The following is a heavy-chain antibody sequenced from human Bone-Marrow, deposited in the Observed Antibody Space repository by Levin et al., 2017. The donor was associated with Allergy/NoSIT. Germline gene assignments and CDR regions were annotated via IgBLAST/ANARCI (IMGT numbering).Heavy chain of an antibody. V-gene: IGHV3-74*01. CDR1: GLTFSSSW. D-gene: IGHD2-2*01. CDR3: ARGGCGSTSCFTRPDY. J-gene: IGHJ4*02. CDR2: INSDGSNT. Sequence: QPGGSLRLSCAASGLTFSSSWMHWVRQAPGKGLVWVSRINSDGSNTDYADSVKGRFTISRDNAKNTLYLQMNSLRAEDTAVYYCARGGCGSTSCFTRPDYWGQGTLVTVSS.